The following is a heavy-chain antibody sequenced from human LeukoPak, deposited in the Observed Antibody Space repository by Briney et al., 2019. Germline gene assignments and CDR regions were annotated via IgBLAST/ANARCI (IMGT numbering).Heavy chain of an antibody. CDR3: ARDGYDILTGYSFPSDY. D-gene: IGHD3-9*01. CDR1: GYTFTSYY. J-gene: IGHJ4*02. V-gene: IGHV1-46*01. Sequence: ASVKVSCKASGYTFTSYYMHWVRQAPGQGLEWMGIINPSGGSTSYAQKFQGRVTMTRDMSTSTVCMELSSLRSDDTAVYYCARDGYDILTGYSFPSDYWGQGTLVTVSS. CDR2: INPSGGST.